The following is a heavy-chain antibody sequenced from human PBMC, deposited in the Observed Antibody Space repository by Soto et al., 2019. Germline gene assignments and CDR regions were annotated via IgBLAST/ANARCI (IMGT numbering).Heavy chain of an antibody. CDR1: GFTFDDYA. CDR3: AKDLFQYDFWSGYQK. V-gene: IGHV3-9*01. J-gene: IGHJ4*02. D-gene: IGHD3-3*01. CDR2: ISWDGGTI. Sequence: EVQLVESGGGLAQPGRSLRLSCATSGFTFDDYAMHWVRQAPGKGLEWVSGISWDGGTIGYADSVKGRFTICRDNAKKSLFMEMNTLRPEDTAIYFCAKDLFQYDFWSGYQKWGQGTLVTVSS.